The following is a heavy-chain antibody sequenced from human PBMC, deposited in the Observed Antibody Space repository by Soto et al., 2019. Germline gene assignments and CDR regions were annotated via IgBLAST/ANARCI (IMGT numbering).Heavy chain of an antibody. J-gene: IGHJ4*02. CDR2: ISGSGGST. Sequence: GGSLRLSCAASGFTFSSYAMSWVRQAPGKGLEWVSAISGSGGSTYYADSVKGRFTISRDNSKNTLYLQMNSLRAEDTAVYYCAKDQRRLLWFGELLVNFDYWGQGTLVTVSS. CDR3: AKDQRRLLWFGELLVNFDY. V-gene: IGHV3-23*01. D-gene: IGHD3-10*01. CDR1: GFTFSSYA.